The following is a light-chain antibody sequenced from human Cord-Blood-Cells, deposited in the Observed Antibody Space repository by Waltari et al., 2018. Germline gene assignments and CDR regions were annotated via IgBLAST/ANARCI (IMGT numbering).Light chain of an antibody. V-gene: IGLV2-14*01. CDR3: SSYTSSSTWV. Sequence: QSALTQPASVSGSXXQSXXXSCTGTSXXXGGXXXVSWYQQHPGKAPKHLIYDVSKRPSGVSNRFSGSKSGNTASLTISGLQAEDEADYYCSSYTSSSTWVFGGGTKLTXL. CDR2: DVS. CDR1: SXXXGGXXX. J-gene: IGLJ3*02.